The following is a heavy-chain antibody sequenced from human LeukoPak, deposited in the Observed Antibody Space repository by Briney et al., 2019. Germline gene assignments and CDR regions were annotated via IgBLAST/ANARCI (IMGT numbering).Heavy chain of an antibody. Sequence: GGSLRLSCAASGFTFSTNSMNWVRQAPGKGLEWVSSISSSSSYIYYADSVKGRFTISRDNAKESLHLQMNSLRADDTAVYYCARGSSNIAARDNWFDPWGQGTLVTVSS. V-gene: IGHV3-21*01. CDR3: ARGSSNIAARDNWFDP. J-gene: IGHJ5*02. CDR1: GFTFSTNS. D-gene: IGHD6-6*01. CDR2: ISSSSSYI.